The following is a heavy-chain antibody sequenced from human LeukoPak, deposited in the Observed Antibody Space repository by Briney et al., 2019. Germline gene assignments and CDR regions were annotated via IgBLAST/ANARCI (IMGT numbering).Heavy chain of an antibody. CDR1: GFTFSDYY. Sequence: GGSLRLSCAASGFTFSDYYMSWIRQAPGKGLEWVSYISSSGSTIYYADSVKGRFTISRDNAKNSLYLQMNSLRAEDTAVYYCARDWYYDSSGYYIFGEDAFDIWGQGTMVTVSS. J-gene: IGHJ3*02. V-gene: IGHV3-11*04. CDR3: ARDWYYDSSGYYIFGEDAFDI. CDR2: ISSSGSTI. D-gene: IGHD3-22*01.